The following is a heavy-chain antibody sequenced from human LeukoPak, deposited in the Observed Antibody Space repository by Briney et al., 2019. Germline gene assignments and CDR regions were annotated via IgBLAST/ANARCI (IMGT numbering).Heavy chain of an antibody. V-gene: IGHV3-74*01. Sequence: GGSLRLSCAASGFTFSRYWMHWVRQAPGKGLLWVSRINSDGGSTYYADSVKGRFTTSRDNAKNALHLQMNSLTAEDTAVYYCARDTLNGPFVISLDYWGQGALVTVSS. J-gene: IGHJ4*02. CDR2: INSDGGST. CDR3: ARDTLNGPFVISLDY. D-gene: IGHD3-9*01. CDR1: GFTFSRYW.